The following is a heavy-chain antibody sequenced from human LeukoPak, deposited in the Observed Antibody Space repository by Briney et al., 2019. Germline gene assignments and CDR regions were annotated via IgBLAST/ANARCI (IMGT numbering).Heavy chain of an antibody. Sequence: GGSLRLSCAASGFTFSSYAMSWVRQAPGKGLEWVSAISGSGGGTYYADSVKGRFTISRDNSKNTLYLQMTSLRAEDTAVYYCAKTNYDMGDYWGQGTLVTVSS. CDR2: ISGSGGGT. V-gene: IGHV3-23*01. D-gene: IGHD3-22*01. J-gene: IGHJ4*02. CDR1: GFTFSSYA. CDR3: AKTNYDMGDY.